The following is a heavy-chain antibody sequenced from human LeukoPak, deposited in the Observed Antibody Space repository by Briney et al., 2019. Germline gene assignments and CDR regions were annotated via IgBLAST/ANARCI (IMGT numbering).Heavy chain of an antibody. CDR2: ISRSSSYI. V-gene: IGHV3-21*01. D-gene: IGHD2-8*01. J-gene: IGHJ6*02. CDR1: GFTFSSYS. CDR3: ARGPERTGVGTRYYYDMDV. Sequence: GGSLRLSCAASGFTFSSYSMNWVRQAPGKGLEWVSCISRSSSYIDYADSVKGRFTISRDNAKNSLYLQMNSLRAEDTAVYYCARGPERTGVGTRYYYDMDVWGQGTTVTVSS.